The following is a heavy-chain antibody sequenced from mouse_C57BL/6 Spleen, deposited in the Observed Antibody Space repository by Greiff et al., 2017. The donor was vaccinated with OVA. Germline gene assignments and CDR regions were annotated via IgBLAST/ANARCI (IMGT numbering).Heavy chain of an antibody. V-gene: IGHV14-2*01. CDR1: GFNIKDYY. J-gene: IGHJ3*01. Sequence: VQLPQSGAELVKPGASVKLSCTASGFNIKDYYMHWVKQRTEQGLEWIGRLDPEDGETKYAPKFPGKAPITADTSSNTAYLQLSSLTSEDTAVYYCARLDYGSPWFAYWGQGTLVTVSA. CDR2: LDPEDGET. D-gene: IGHD1-1*01. CDR3: ARLDYGSPWFAY.